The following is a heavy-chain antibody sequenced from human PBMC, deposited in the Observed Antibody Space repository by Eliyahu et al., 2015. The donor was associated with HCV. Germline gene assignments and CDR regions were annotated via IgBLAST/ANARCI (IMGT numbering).Heavy chain of an antibody. V-gene: IGHV3-53*02. J-gene: IGHJ4*02. CDR2: INNGGTT. CDR3: ARERIYSGNYYFDY. Sequence: EVQLVQTGGGLIQPGGSLRLSCAASGLPVSSNYMNWVRQAPGKGLEWGSLINNGGTTSYADSVKGRFTISRDNSKNTLYLQMNSLRAEDTAVYYCARERIYSGNYYFDYWGQGTLVTVSS. CDR1: GLPVSSNY. D-gene: IGHD1-26*01.